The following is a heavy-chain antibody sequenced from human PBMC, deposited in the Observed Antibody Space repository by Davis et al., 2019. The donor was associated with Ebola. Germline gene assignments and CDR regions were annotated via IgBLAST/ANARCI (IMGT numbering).Heavy chain of an antibody. V-gene: IGHV3-30*02. CDR1: GFTFNIFD. Sequence: GGSLRLSCAASGFTFNIFDMHWVRQAPGRGLEWVAFVRSHGSDDHYADSVKGRFTISRDNSKNTLYLQMNSLRAEDTAVYYCARETDGMDVWGKGTTVTVSS. CDR3: ARETDGMDV. J-gene: IGHJ6*04. CDR2: VRSHGSDD.